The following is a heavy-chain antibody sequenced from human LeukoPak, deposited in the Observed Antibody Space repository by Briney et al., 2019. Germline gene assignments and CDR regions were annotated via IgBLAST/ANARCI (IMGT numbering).Heavy chain of an antibody. J-gene: IGHJ4*02. CDR3: ARDHCSGGSCYRGFDY. D-gene: IGHD2-15*01. V-gene: IGHV4-59*12. Sequence: SETLSLTCTVSGGSISSYYWSWIRQPPGKGLEWIGYIYDSGSTNYNPSLKSRVTISVDTSKNQFSLKLSSVTAADTAVYYCARDHCSGGSCYRGFDYWGQGTLVTVSS. CDR2: IYDSGST. CDR1: GGSISSYY.